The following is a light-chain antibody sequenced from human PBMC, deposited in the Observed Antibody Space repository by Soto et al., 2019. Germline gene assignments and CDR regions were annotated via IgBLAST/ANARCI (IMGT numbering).Light chain of an antibody. V-gene: IGKV3-11*01. CDR3: QQRGNWPPT. Sequence: ETVLTQSPATLSLSPGDRATLSCRASQTVSTYLAWYQHKPGQPPRLLISDTSNRATGIPARFRGSGSGTDFTLTISRLEPEDFATYYCQQRGNWPPTFGQGTKLEIK. CDR1: QTVSTY. J-gene: IGKJ2*01. CDR2: DTS.